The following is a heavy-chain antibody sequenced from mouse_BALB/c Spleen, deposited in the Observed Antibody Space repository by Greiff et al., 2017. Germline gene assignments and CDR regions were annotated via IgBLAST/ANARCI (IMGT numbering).Heavy chain of an antibody. CDR1: GFAFSSYD. Sequence: EVQRVESGGGLVKPGGSLKLSCAASGFAFSSYDMSWVRQTPEKRLEWVAYISSGGGSTYYPDTVKGRFTISRDNAKNTLYLQMSSLKSEDTAMYYCARQVYGSSYSYWYFDVWGAGTTVTVSS. D-gene: IGHD1-1*01. CDR3: ARQVYGSSYSYWYFDV. J-gene: IGHJ1*01. V-gene: IGHV5-12-1*01. CDR2: ISSGGGST.